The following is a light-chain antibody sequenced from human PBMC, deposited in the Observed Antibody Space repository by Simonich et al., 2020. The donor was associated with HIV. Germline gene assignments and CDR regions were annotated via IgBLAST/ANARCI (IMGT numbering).Light chain of an antibody. J-gene: IGKJ2*01. CDR3: QQYNSYSYT. CDR1: QGISIY. V-gene: IGKV1D-8*01. CDR2: AAS. Sequence: VIWMTQSPSLLSASTGDRVTISCRMSQGISIYLAWYQQKPGKAPELLIYAASTLQSAVPSRFSGSGSGTDFTPTISCLQSEDFATYYCQQYNSYSYTFGQGTKLEIK.